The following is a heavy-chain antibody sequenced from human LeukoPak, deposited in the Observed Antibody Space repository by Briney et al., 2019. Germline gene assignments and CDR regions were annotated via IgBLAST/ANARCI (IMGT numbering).Heavy chain of an antibody. D-gene: IGHD5-12*01. V-gene: IGHV1-69*01. CDR2: IIPIFGTA. CDR1: GGTFSSYA. CDR3: AREGYGEAPSVGIFDY. J-gene: IGHJ4*02. Sequence: EASVKVSCKASGGTFSSYAISWVRQAPGQGLEWMGGIIPIFGTANYAQKFQGRVTITADESTSTAYMELSSLRSEDTAVYYCAREGYGEAPSVGIFDYWGQGTLVTVSS.